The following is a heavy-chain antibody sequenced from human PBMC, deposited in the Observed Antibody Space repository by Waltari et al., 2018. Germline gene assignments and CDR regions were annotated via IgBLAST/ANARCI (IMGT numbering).Heavy chain of an antibody. CDR3: ARESPFTAGRTPLDY. Sequence: QVQLVQSGAEVKKPGSSVKVSCKASGGTFSSYAISWVRQAPGQGLEWMGGIIPIFGTANYAQKYQGRVTITADESTSTAYMELSSLRSEDTAVYYCARESPFTAGRTPLDYWGQGTLVTVSS. D-gene: IGHD6-13*01. CDR1: GGTFSSYA. CDR2: IIPIFGTA. J-gene: IGHJ4*02. V-gene: IGHV1-69*01.